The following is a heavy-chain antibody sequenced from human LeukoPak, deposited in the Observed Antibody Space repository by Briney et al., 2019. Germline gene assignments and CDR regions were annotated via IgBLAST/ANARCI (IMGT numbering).Heavy chain of an antibody. J-gene: IGHJ5*02. CDR1: GFTFSSYD. D-gene: IGHD2-2*01. V-gene: IGHV3-48*03. CDR3: ARAGYCSSTTCYGLFDP. CDR2: ISSSGSTI. Sequence: GGSLRLSCAASGFTFSSYDMNWVRQAPGKGLEWVSYISSSGSTIYYADSVKGRFSISRDNAKNSLYLQMNSLRAEDTAVYYCARAGYCSSTTCYGLFDPWGQGTLVTVSS.